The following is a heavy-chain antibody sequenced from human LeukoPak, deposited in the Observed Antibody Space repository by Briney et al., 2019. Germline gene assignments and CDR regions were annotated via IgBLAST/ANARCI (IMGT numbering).Heavy chain of an antibody. J-gene: IGHJ6*03. D-gene: IGHD3-10*01. CDR3: AIRYGSGEKYYYYSYMDV. V-gene: IGHV1-8*01. CDR2: MNLNSGNT. Sequence: GASVTVSCKASGYTFTSYYINWVRQATGQGLEGMGWMNLNSGNTGYAQKFQGRVTMTRNTSISTAYMELRSLRSEDTAVYYCAIRYGSGEKYYYYSYMDVWGKGTTVTVSS. CDR1: GYTFTSYY.